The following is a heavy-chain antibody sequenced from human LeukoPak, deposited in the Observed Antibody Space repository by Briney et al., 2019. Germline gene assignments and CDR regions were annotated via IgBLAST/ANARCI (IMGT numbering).Heavy chain of an antibody. CDR3: ARDPFRLLYANLDYYYMDV. Sequence: GSSVKVSCKASGGTFSSYAISWVRQAPGQGLEWMGGIIPIFGTANYAQKFQGRVTITADESTSTAYMELSSLRSEDTAVYYCARDPFRLLYANLDYYYMDVWGKGTTVTVSS. D-gene: IGHD2-2*02. V-gene: IGHV1-69*01. CDR2: IIPIFGTA. J-gene: IGHJ6*03. CDR1: GGTFSSYA.